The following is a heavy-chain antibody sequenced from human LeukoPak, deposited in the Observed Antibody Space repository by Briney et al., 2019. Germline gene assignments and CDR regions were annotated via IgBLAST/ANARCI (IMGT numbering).Heavy chain of an antibody. D-gene: IGHD3-3*01. J-gene: IGHJ4*02. CDR2: LYVDGTT. CDR3: ARYYGAISPN. CDR1: GFTFSRYT. V-gene: IGHV3-53*01. Sequence: GGSLRLSCAASGFTFSRYTMSWVRQAPGKGLEWVSGLYVDGTTYYADSVRGRFTISRDNSKNTLYLQMNSLRAEDTAVYYCARYYGAISPNWGQGTLVTVSS.